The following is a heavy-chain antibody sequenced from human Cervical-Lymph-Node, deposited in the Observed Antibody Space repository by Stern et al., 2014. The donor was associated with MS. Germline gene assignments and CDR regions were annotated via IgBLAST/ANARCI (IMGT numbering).Heavy chain of an antibody. D-gene: IGHD5-12*01. Sequence: VQLVESGAEVKEPGASVKVSCKASGYTFTSLGISWVRQVAGQGLEWMGWINAYNPNANSAQKFKGRVTVTTDTSTTTAYMELRSLRSDDTAVYYCISTGYADYWGQGTLVTVSS. V-gene: IGHV1-18*04. CDR3: ISTGYADY. J-gene: IGHJ4*02. CDR2: INAYNPNA. CDR1: GYTFTSLG.